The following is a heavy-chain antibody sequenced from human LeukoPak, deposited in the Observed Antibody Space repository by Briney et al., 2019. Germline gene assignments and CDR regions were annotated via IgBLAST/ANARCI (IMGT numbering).Heavy chain of an antibody. CDR1: AFTFSSYG. CDR3: ARAHYGAYDY. CDR2: ISYDGNKE. Sequence: GGSLRLSCAASAFTFSSYGMHWVRQAPGKGLKWVAVISYDGNKEYYAASVKGRFTISRDNSKNTLYLQMNSLRVEDTAVYYCARAHYGAYDYWGQGTLVTVSS. V-gene: IGHV3-30*03. D-gene: IGHD4-17*01. J-gene: IGHJ4*02.